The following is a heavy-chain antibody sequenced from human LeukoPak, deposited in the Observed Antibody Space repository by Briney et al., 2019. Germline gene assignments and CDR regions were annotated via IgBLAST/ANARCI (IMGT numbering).Heavy chain of an antibody. J-gene: IGHJ4*02. CDR2: ISYDGSNK. V-gene: IGHV3-30*04. Sequence: PGRSLRLSCAASGFTFSSYAMHWVRQAPGKGLEWVAVISYDGSNKYYADSVKGRFTISRDNSKNTLYLQVNSLRAEDTAVYYCARDSIPHIVVVVAATPDYWGQGTLVTVSS. CDR3: ARDSIPHIVVVVAATPDY. CDR1: GFTFSSYA. D-gene: IGHD2-15*01.